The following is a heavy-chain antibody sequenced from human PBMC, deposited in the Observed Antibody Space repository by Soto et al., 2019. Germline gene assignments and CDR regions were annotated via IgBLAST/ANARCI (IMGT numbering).Heavy chain of an antibody. CDR1: GGSISSYY. CDR3: ARGAYKYYYYGMDV. J-gene: IGHJ6*02. V-gene: IGHV4-59*01. Sequence: QVQLQESGPGLVKPSETLSLTCTVSGGSISSYYWNWIRQTPGKALEWIANIYYSGTIYYNPSLKSRVTLXLXMXXSQFSLELSSMTAADTAVYYCARGAYKYYYYGMDVWSQGTTVTVSS. D-gene: IGHD1-1*01. CDR2: IYYSGTI.